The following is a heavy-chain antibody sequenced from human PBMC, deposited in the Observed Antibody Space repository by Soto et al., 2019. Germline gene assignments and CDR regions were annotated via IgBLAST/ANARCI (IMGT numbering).Heavy chain of an antibody. CDR1: GFTFSSYG. V-gene: IGHV3-23*01. D-gene: IGHD2-8*01. Sequence: GGSLRLSCAASGFTFSSYGMHWVRQAPGKGLEWVSAISGSGGSTYYADSVKGRFTISRDNSKNTLYLQMNSLRAEDTAVYYCARRDVVLMVYSSLSYFFDYWGQGAQVTVSS. J-gene: IGHJ4*02. CDR2: ISGSGGST. CDR3: ARRDVVLMVYSSLSYFFDY.